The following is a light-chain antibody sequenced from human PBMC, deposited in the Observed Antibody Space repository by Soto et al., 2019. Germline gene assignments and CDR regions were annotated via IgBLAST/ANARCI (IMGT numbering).Light chain of an antibody. CDR2: GIF. CDR3: QHYDGLPRN. J-gene: IGKJ2*01. Sequence: ETVVTQFPANVSLSPGERAPLYCRTGQSVKNDSLAWYQQKPGHAPRLLVYGIFKWATRVPARFSGSGSGTDFTLTISGLEPGDCAVYYCQHYDGLPRNFGQGTTVEIK. CDR1: QSVKNDS. V-gene: IGKV3-20*01.